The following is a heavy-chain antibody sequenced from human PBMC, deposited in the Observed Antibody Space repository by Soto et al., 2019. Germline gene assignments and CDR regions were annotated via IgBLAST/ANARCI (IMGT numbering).Heavy chain of an antibody. J-gene: IGHJ4*02. D-gene: IGHD5-18*01. CDR2: ISSSSSTI. V-gene: IGHV3-48*01. CDR1: GFTFSSYS. Sequence: GGSLRLSCAASGFTFSSYSMNWVRQAPGKGLEWVSYISSSSSTIYYADSVKGRFTISRDNAKNSLYLQMNSLRAEDTAVYYCARSLRGYSYGYYYYWGQGTLVTVSS. CDR3: ARSLRGYSYGYYYY.